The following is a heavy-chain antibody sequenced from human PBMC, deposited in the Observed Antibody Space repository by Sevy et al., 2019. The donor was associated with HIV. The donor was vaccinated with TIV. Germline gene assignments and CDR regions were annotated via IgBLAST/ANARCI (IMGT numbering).Heavy chain of an antibody. V-gene: IGHV1-24*01. CDR3: ATTKDYYESSGDPFDY. CDR2: FDPEDDKR. CDR1: GYTLSQFS. Sequence: ASVKVSCKVSGYTLSQFSMHWVRLAPGKGLEWMGSFDPEDDKRIYAQKFQGRVTMTEDTSTDTAYMELSSLRSEDTAVYYCATTKDYYESSGDPFDYWGQGTLVTVSS. J-gene: IGHJ4*02. D-gene: IGHD3-22*01.